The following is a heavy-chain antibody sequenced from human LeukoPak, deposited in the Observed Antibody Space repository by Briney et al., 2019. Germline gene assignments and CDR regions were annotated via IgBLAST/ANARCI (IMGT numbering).Heavy chain of an antibody. CDR2: ISSSSSTI. V-gene: IGHV3-48*01. Sequence: GGSLRLSCAASGFTFSSYSMNWVRQAPGKGLEWVSYISSSSSTIYYADSVKGRFTISRDNAKNSLYLQMNSLRAEDTVVYYCARDVGDGSYYFDYWGQGTLVTVSS. D-gene: IGHD3-10*01. CDR1: GFTFSSYS. CDR3: ARDVGDGSYYFDY. J-gene: IGHJ4*02.